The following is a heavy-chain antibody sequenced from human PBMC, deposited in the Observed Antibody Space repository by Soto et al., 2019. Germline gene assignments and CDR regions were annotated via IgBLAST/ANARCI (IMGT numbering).Heavy chain of an antibody. V-gene: IGHV4-61*01. CDR2: LYYTGST. D-gene: IGHD2-15*01. Sequence: SYTLSLTCSVSGGSVSSGYYWNWIRQSPGKGLEWIGHLYYTGSTNYNPSLKSRVTISVDTSKNQFFLNLTSVTAADTAVYYCARGPIPVVRRYFDTWGQGIPLTVSS. CDR1: GGSVSSGYY. CDR3: ARGPIPVVRRYFDT. J-gene: IGHJ4*02.